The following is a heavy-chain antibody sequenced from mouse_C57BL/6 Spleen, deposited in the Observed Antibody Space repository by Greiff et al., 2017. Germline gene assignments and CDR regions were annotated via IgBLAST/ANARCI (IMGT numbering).Heavy chain of an antibody. Sequence: QVQLQQPGPELVKPGASVKLSCKASGYPFTSYWMHWVKQRPGQGLEWIGNINPSNGGTNYNEKFKSKATLTVDKSSSTAYMQLSSLTSEDSAVYYFARGFITTVVAPFDYWGQGTTLTVSS. J-gene: IGHJ2*01. D-gene: IGHD1-1*01. V-gene: IGHV1-53*01. CDR1: GYPFTSYW. CDR2: INPSNGGT. CDR3: ARGFITTVVAPFDY.